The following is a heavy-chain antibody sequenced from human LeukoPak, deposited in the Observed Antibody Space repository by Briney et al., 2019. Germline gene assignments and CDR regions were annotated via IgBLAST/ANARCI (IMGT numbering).Heavy chain of an antibody. J-gene: IGHJ4*02. CDR3: AKDKDPWKSTSISDFEY. D-gene: IGHD1-1*01. CDR2: IRYDGSNK. Sequence: GGSLRLSCAASGFTFSTHGMHWVRQGPGKGLEWVAFIRYDGSNKYYADSVKGRFTISRDNSKNTLYLQMTSLRAEDTAVYFCAKDKDPWKSTSISDFEYWGQGTLVTVSS. CDR1: GFTFSTHG. V-gene: IGHV3-30*02.